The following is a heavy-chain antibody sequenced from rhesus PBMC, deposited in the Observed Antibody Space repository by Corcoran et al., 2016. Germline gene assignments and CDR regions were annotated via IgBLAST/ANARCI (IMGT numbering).Heavy chain of an antibody. D-gene: IGHD3S6*01. CDR3: ARLPTRRFDV. Sequence: QVTLKESGPALVKPTQTLTLTCTFSGFSINTAETGVGWIRQPPGKAMEWLASICWSNTKYSRTSLKSRLPISKDPSKNLVILTMPNMDPVDTATYYCARLPTRRFDVWGPGVLVTVSS. CDR2: ICWSNTK. V-gene: IGHV2-95*01. CDR1: GFSINTAETG. J-gene: IGHJ5-1*01.